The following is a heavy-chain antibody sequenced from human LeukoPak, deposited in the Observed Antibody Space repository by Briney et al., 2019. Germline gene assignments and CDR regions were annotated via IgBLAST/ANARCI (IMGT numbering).Heavy chain of an antibody. V-gene: IGHV4-38-2*02. CDR2: IYHSGST. J-gene: IGHJ4*02. CDR3: ARDGYGSSAPGGSFDY. Sequence: SETLSLTCTVSGYSISSGYYWGWIRQPPGKGLEWIGSIYHSGSTYYNPSLKSRVTISVDTSKNQFSLKLSSVTAADTAVYYCARDGYGSSAPGGSFDYWGQGTLVTVSS. CDR1: GYSISSGYY. D-gene: IGHD3-22*01.